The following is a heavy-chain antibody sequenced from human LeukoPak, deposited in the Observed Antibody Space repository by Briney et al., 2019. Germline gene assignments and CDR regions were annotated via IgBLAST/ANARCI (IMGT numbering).Heavy chain of an antibody. CDR1: GYTFINYY. J-gene: IGHJ4*02. CDR2: IIPILGIA. D-gene: IGHD2-15*01. V-gene: IGHV1-69*02. Sequence: SVKVSCKASGYTFINYYIHWVRQAPGQGLEWMGRIIPILGIANYAQKFQGRVTITADKSTSTAYMELSSLRSEDTAVYYCARLEWWRAPTNDYWGQGTLVTVSS. CDR3: ARLEWWRAPTNDY.